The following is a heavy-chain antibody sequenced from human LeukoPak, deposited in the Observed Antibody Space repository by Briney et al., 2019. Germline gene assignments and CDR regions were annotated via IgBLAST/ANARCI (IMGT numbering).Heavy chain of an antibody. J-gene: IGHJ6*02. CDR2: IGTVGDT. D-gene: IGHD6-19*01. V-gene: IGHV3-13*01. Sequence: GGSLRLSCAASGFTLSNYDMHWVRQRPGEGLGWVSIIGTVGDTYYADSVKGRFTISRASAMKSLYLQMNGLRGGDTAVYYCAREYVLAVAGTNYYYGMDVWGQGTAVSVSS. CDR3: AREYVLAVAGTNYYYGMDV. CDR1: GFTLSNYD.